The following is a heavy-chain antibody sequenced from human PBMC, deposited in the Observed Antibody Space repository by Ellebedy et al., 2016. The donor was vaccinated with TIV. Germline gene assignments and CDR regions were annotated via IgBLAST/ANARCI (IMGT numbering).Heavy chain of an antibody. CDR2: ISYDGSDK. J-gene: IGHJ5*02. Sequence: GESLKISCEASGFIFTSYTLHWVRQAPGRGLEWVAVISYDGSDKYYADSVKGRFTISRDNSKNTLYLQMNSLRAEDTAVYYCARELTTVTTSWFDPWGQGTLVTVSS. CDR3: ARELTTVTTSWFDP. D-gene: IGHD4-17*01. CDR1: GFIFTSYT. V-gene: IGHV3-30*14.